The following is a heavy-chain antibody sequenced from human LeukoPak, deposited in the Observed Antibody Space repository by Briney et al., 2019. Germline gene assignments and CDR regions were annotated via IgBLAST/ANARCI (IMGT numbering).Heavy chain of an antibody. Sequence: ASVRGSCKTSGYTFTDYYIHWVRQAPGQGLEWMGWINPNSAGTSYAQKFQGRVTMPRETSISSAYMGLSRLRSDDTALYCCARWGMRTFNIWSQGTMVTV. CDR3: ARWGMRTFNI. V-gene: IGHV1-2*02. J-gene: IGHJ3*02. CDR1: GYTFTDYY. CDR2: INPNSAGT. D-gene: IGHD2-8*01.